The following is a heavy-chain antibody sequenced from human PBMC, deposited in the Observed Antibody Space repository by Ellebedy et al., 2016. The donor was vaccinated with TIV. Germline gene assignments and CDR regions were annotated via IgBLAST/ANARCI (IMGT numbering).Heavy chain of an antibody. CDR2: ISAFNGDT. CDR3: ARDRGGSAWYFDE. D-gene: IGHD3-10*01. Sequence: AASVKVSCKASDHTFTNYFISWVRQAPGQGLEWLGWISAFNGDTNYAQSVRGRVTMTTDTSANVVYMELRGLTSDDPAVYYCARDRGGSAWYFDEWGQGTLVTVSS. CDR1: DHTFTNYF. V-gene: IGHV1-18*01. J-gene: IGHJ4*02.